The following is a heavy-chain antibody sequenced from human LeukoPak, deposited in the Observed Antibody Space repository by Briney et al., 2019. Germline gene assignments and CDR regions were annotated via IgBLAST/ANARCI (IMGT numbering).Heavy chain of an antibody. CDR3: ARSLRDGDGTHGMDV. CDR1: GYTFTSYG. CDR2: ISAYNGNT. D-gene: IGHD4-17*01. Sequence: ASVKVSCKASGYTFTSYGISWVRQAPGQGLEWMGWISAYNGNTNYAQRLQGRVTMTTDTSTSTAYMELRSLRSDDTAVYYCARSLRDGDGTHGMDVWGQGTTVTVSS. V-gene: IGHV1-18*01. J-gene: IGHJ6*02.